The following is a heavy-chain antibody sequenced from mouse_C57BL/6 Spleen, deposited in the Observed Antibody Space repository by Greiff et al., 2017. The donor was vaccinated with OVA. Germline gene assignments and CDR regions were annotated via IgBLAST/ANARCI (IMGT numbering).Heavy chain of an antibody. V-gene: IGHV1-69*01. CDR1: GYTFTSYW. J-gene: IGHJ3*01. CDR3: ARPLYSNYVPWFAY. Sequence: QVQLQQPGAELVMPGASVKLSCKASGYTFTSYWMHWVKQRPGQGLEWIGEIDPSDSYTNYNQKFKGKSTLTVDKSSSTAYMQLSSLTSEDSAVYYCARPLYSNYVPWFAYWGQGTLVTVSA. CDR2: IDPSDSYT. D-gene: IGHD2-5*01.